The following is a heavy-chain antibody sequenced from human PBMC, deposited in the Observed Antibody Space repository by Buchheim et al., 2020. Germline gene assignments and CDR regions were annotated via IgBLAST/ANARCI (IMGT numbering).Heavy chain of an antibody. Sequence: EVQLVESGGGLVKAGGSLRLSCVASGFSFSSYDMNWVRQAPGKGLEWVSSISSSSSYTYDAESVKGRFTISRDNAKNSLYLQMNSLIAEDTAVYYCARANFLDYWGQGTL. CDR1: GFSFSSYD. CDR2: ISSSSSYT. D-gene: IGHD5-24*01. J-gene: IGHJ4*02. CDR3: ARANFLDY. V-gene: IGHV3-21*01.